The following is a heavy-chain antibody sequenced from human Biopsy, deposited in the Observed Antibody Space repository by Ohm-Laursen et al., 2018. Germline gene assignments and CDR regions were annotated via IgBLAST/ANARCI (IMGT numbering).Heavy chain of an antibody. V-gene: IGHV3-11*04. CDR3: ARWYGDLFYYYNGMDV. CDR2: ISSGGTTI. J-gene: IGHJ6*01. D-gene: IGHD3-10*01. CDR1: GFPFSDYY. Sequence: GSLRLSCAASGFPFSDYYMRWIRQAPGKGLEWVSYISSGGTTIYYADSVKGRVTISRDNANNSVSLQMNNLRVDDTAVYYCARWYGDLFYYYNGMDVWGQGTTVTVSS.